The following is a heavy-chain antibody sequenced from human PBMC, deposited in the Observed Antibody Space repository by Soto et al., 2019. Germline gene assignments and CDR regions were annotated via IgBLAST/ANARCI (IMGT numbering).Heavy chain of an antibody. CDR3: AGGALRSYYFDY. J-gene: IGHJ4*02. CDR2: ISGSGGST. CDR1: GFTFSSYA. D-gene: IGHD3-10*01. V-gene: IGHV3-23*01. Sequence: GGSLRLSCAASGFTFSSYAMSWVRQAPGKGLEWVSAISGSGGSTYYADSVKGRFTISRDNSKNTLYLQMNSPRAEDTAVYYCAGGALRSYYFDYWGQGTLVTVSS.